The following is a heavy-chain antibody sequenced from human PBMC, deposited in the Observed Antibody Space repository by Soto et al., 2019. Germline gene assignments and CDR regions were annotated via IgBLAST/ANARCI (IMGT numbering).Heavy chain of an antibody. V-gene: IGHV3-7*01. CDR1: GFTFSSYW. J-gene: IGHJ5*02. CDR3: AREEADSSADLIDP. CDR2: IKQDGSEK. D-gene: IGHD6-19*01. Sequence: EVQLVESGGGLVQPGGSLRLSCAASGFTFSSYWMSWVRQAPGKGLEWVANIKQDGSEKYYVDSVKGRFTISRDNGKNSLYLQMNSLRAEDTAVYYCAREEADSSADLIDPWGQGTLVTVSS.